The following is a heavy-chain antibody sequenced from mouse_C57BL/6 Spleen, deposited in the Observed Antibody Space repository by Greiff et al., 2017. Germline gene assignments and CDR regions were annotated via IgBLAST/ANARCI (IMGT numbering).Heavy chain of an antibody. CDR1: GYTFTSYW. J-gene: IGHJ4*01. Sequence: QVQLKQPGAELVKPGASVKLSCKASGYTFTSYWMQWVKQRPGQGLEWIGEIDPSDSYTNYNQKFKGKATLTVDTSSSTAYMQLSSLTSEDSAGYYCARRDTAYAMDYWGQGTSVTVSS. V-gene: IGHV1-50*01. CDR3: ARRDTAYAMDY. D-gene: IGHD3-1*01. CDR2: IDPSDSYT.